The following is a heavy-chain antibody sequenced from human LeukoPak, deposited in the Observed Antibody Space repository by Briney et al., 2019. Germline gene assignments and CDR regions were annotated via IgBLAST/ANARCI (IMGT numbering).Heavy chain of an antibody. CDR3: ATTPRIAVASSFDY. CDR2: IRYDGITK. D-gene: IGHD6-13*01. J-gene: IGHJ4*02. Sequence: GGSLRLSCAASAFTFSNYRMHWVRQAPGKGLEWVAFIRYDGITKYYADSVKGRFTISRDNSKNTLYLQMNSLRAEDTAVYYCATTPRIAVASSFDYWGQGTLVTVSS. V-gene: IGHV3-30*02. CDR1: AFTFSNYR.